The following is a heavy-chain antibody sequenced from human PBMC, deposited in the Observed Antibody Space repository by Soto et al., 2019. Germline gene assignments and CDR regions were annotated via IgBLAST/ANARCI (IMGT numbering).Heavy chain of an antibody. J-gene: IGHJ4*02. V-gene: IGHV4-30-2*01. CDR3: ARVRREYDNSGPVDY. Sequence: PSETLSLTCAVSGGSISSGDYSWNWIRQPPGKGLEWIGYIYYGGSTYYNPSLQSRVTMSVDRSRNQFSPKLNSVTAADTAVYYCARVRREYDNSGPVDYWGQGTLVTVSS. CDR2: IYYGGST. CDR1: GGSISSGDYS. D-gene: IGHD3-22*01.